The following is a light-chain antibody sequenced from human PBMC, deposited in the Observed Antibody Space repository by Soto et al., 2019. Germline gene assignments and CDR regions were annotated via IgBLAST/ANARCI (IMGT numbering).Light chain of an antibody. Sequence: EIVKTQSPATLSVSPGERATLSCRASQSVSSNLAWYQQKPGQAPRLLIYGASTRATGIPARFSGSGSGTEFTLTISSLQSEDFAVYSCQQYNNWPLTFGGGTKVEIK. V-gene: IGKV3-15*01. CDR1: QSVSSN. J-gene: IGKJ4*01. CDR2: GAS. CDR3: QQYNNWPLT.